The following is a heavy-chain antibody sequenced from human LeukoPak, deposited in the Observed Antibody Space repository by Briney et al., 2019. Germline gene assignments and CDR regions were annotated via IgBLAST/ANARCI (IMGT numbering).Heavy chain of an antibody. V-gene: IGHV3-30*04. D-gene: IGHD2-2*01. CDR3: ARDPYCSSTSCYLFDY. Sequence: GRSLRLSCAASGFTFSSYAMHWVRQAPGKGLEWVAVISYDGSNKYYTDSVKGRFTISRDNSKNTLYLQMNSLRAEDTAVYYCARDPYCSSTSCYLFDYWGQGTLVTVSS. CDR1: GFTFSSYA. CDR2: ISYDGSNK. J-gene: IGHJ4*02.